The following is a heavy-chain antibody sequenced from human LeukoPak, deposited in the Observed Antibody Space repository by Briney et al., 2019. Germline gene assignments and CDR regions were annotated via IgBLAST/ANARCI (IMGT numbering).Heavy chain of an antibody. D-gene: IGHD6-19*01. Sequence: QPGGSLRLSCIASGFTFSDYYMGWIRQAPGGGLEWLANIKQNGREIHYVDSVKDRFTISRDNAKNSLYLQMNSLRVEDTAIYYCARDGGWTFDYWGQGTLVTVSS. J-gene: IGHJ4*02. CDR3: ARDGGWTFDY. V-gene: IGHV3-7*01. CDR2: IKQNGREI. CDR1: GFTFSDYY.